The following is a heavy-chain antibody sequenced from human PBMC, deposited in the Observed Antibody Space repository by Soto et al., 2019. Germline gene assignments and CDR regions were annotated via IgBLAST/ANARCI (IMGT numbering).Heavy chain of an antibody. CDR3: TRYSYGASEY. CDR2: IQSKTDGGTT. CDR1: GFTVSNAW. D-gene: IGHD5-18*01. Sequence: EVQLVESGGGLVKPGGSLRLSCAASGFTVSNAWMSWVRQAPGKGLEWVGRIQSKTDGGTTEYDAPGKGRFTMSRDDSKNTLYLQMNSLKAEDTAVDYCTRYSYGASEYWGQGTLVTVSS. J-gene: IGHJ4*02. V-gene: IGHV3-15*01.